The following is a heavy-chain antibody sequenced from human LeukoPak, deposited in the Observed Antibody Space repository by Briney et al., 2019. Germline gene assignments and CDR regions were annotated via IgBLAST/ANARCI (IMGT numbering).Heavy chain of an antibody. CDR1: GFTFTSSA. D-gene: IGHD2-2*01. J-gene: IGHJ6*04. CDR3: AADRPGYCSSTSCRGGGSHYYYGMDV. V-gene: IGHV1-58*01. CDR2: IVVGSGNT. Sequence: SVKVSCKASGFTFTSSAVQWVRQARGQRLEWIGWIVVGSGNTNYAQKFQERVTITRDMSTSTAYMELSSLRSEDTTVYYCAADRPGYCSSTSCRGGGSHYYYGMDVWGKGTTVTVSS.